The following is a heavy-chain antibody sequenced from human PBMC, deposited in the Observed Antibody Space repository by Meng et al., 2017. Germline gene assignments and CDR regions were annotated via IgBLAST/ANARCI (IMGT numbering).Heavy chain of an antibody. V-gene: IGHV3-20*04. CDR1: GFTFSSYA. Sequence: GESLKISCAASGFTFSSYAMSWVRQAPGKGLEWVSAISGSGGSTGYADSVKGRFTISRDNAKNSLYLQMNSLRAEDTALYYCARVPYYYDSSGYYSDYWGQGTRVTVYS. J-gene: IGHJ4*02. CDR2: ISGSGGST. D-gene: IGHD3-22*01. CDR3: ARVPYYYDSSGYYSDY.